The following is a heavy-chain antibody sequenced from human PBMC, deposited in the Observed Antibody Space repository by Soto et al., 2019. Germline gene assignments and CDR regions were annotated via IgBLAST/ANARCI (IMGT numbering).Heavy chain of an antibody. D-gene: IGHD2-2*01. CDR2: ISSSNSDI. V-gene: IGHV3-48*01. CDR3: ARGDVVVPSAMESNAFDF. J-gene: IGHJ3*01. CDR1: GFTFSSYS. Sequence: PGGSLRLACAASGFTFSSYSMNWIRQAPGTGLEWVAYISSSNSDIHYADSVQDRFTISRDNAKSSLHLQMNSLRAGDTALYYCARGDVVVPSAMESNAFDFWGQGTMVTVSS.